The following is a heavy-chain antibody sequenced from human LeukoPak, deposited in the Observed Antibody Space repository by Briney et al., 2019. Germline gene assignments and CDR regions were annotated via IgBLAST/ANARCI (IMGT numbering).Heavy chain of an antibody. CDR1: GGSISSSSYY. J-gene: IGHJ5*02. D-gene: IGHD2-15*01. V-gene: IGHV4-39*01. CDR3: ARHASEEVVVVAATWFDP. Sequence: SETLSLTCTVSGGSISSSSYYWGWIRQPPGKGLEWIGSIYYSGSTYYNPSPKSRVTISVDTSKNQFSLKLSSVTAADTAVYYCARHASEEVVVVAATWFDPWGQGTLVTVSS. CDR2: IYYSGST.